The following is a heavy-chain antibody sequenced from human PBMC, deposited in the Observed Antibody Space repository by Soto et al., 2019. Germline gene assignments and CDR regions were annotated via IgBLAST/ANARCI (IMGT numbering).Heavy chain of an antibody. CDR3: ARDAYDDPPGYFQH. V-gene: IGHV3-30-3*01. Sequence: QVQLVESGGDVVQPGRSLRLSCLTSGFIFSSYSLHWVRQAPGKGLEWLTFMSYDGTTKYYADSVRGRFNVSRDNSKDTLDLQMNSLRPADTAVYYCARDAYDDPPGYFQHWGQGTLVSVSS. J-gene: IGHJ1*01. D-gene: IGHD3-22*01. CDR2: MSYDGTTK. CDR1: GFIFSSYS.